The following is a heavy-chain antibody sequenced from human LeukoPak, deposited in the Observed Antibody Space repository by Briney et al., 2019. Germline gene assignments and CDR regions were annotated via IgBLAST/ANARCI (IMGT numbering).Heavy chain of an antibody. V-gene: IGHV5-51*01. CDR2: IYPGDSDT. CDR1: GYSFTSYW. D-gene: IGHD1-26*01. CDR3: ARQEWELLRRAFDI. J-gene: IGHJ3*02. Sequence: GESLKISCKGSGYSFTSYWIGWVRQLPGKGLEWMGIIYPGDSDTRYIPSFQAQVTISADKSISTAYLQWSSLKASDTAMYYCARQEWELLRRAFDIWGQGTMVTVSS.